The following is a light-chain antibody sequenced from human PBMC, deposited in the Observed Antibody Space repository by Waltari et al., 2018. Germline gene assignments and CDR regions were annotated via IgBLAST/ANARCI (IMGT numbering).Light chain of an antibody. CDR2: YVS. CDR1: SNDVGAYNY. CDR3: NSFTRTSTLV. J-gene: IGLJ2*01. Sequence: QSALTQPASVSGSPGQSITISSAGTSNDVGAYNYVSWYQQHPGKAPKLMIYYVSNRPSGVSNRFSGSKSGNTASLTISGLQAEDEADYYCNSFTRTSTLVFGGGTHLTVL. V-gene: IGLV2-14*03.